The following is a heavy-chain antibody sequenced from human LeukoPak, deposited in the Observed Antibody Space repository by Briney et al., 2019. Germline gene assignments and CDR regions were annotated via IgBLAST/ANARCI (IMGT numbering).Heavy chain of an antibody. CDR1: GFTFSSYG. Sequence: HPGGSLRLSCAASGFTFSSYGMHWVRQAPGKGLEWVAVIWYDGSNKYYADSVKGRFTISRDNSKNTLYLQVNSLRAEDTAVYYCARGKTKITIFGVVIDDRGVDYWGQGTLVTVSS. CDR3: ARGKTKITIFGVVIDDRGVDY. V-gene: IGHV3-33*01. D-gene: IGHD3-3*01. J-gene: IGHJ4*02. CDR2: IWYDGSNK.